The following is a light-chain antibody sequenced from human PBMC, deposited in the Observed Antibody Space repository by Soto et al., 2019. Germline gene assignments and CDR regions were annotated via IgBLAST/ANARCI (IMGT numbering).Light chain of an antibody. CDR3: QKYNGALRS. J-gene: IGKJ4*01. CDR2: AAS. Sequence: DIQMTQSPSSLSASVGDRVTITCRTSQGSSNYLAWYQQKPGKVPKLLIYAASTLQSGVPSRFSGSGSGTDFTLTISSLQPEDVATYYCQKYNGALRSFGGGTKVEIK. V-gene: IGKV1-27*01. CDR1: QGSSNY.